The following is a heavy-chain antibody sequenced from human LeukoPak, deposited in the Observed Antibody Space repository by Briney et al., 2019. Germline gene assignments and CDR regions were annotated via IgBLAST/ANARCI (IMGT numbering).Heavy chain of an antibody. CDR3: AKDGQSMQITIIVVVTDY. J-gene: IGHJ4*02. Sequence: PGGSLRLSCAASGFTFSSYAMSWVRQAPGKGLEWVSAISGSGGSTYYADSVKGRFTISRDNSKNTLYLQMNSLRAEDTAVYYCAKDGQSMQITIIVVVTDYWGQGTLVTVSA. D-gene: IGHD3-22*01. CDR2: ISGSGGST. CDR1: GFTFSSYA. V-gene: IGHV3-23*01.